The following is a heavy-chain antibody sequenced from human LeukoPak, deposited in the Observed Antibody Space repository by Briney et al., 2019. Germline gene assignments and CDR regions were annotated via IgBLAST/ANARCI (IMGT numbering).Heavy chain of an antibody. Sequence: PGGSLRLSCTASGFTFGDYAMSWFRQAPGKGLEWVGFIRSKAYGGTTEYAASVKGRFTISRDDSKSIAYLQMNSLKTEDTAVYYCTRERGYDFWSGYSLLDAFDIWGQGTMVTVSS. CDR2: IRSKAYGGTT. J-gene: IGHJ3*02. D-gene: IGHD3-3*01. V-gene: IGHV3-49*03. CDR1: GFTFGDYA. CDR3: TRERGYDFWSGYSLLDAFDI.